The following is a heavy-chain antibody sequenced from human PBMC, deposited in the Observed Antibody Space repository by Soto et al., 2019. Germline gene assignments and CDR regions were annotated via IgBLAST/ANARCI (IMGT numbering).Heavy chain of an antibody. D-gene: IGHD6-13*01. J-gene: IGHJ4*02. CDR1: GFTFSSYS. CDR3: ARGSSSWYDFDY. CDR2: ISSSSSYI. V-gene: IGHV3-21*01. Sequence: GGSLRLSCAASGFTFSSYSMNWVRRAPGKGLEWVSSISSSSSYIYYADSVKGRFTISRDNAKNSLYLQMNSLRAEDTAVYYCARGSSSWYDFDYWGQGTLVTVSS.